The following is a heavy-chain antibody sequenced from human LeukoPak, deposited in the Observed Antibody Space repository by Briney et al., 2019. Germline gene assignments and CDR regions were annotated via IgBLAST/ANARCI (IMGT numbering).Heavy chain of an antibody. D-gene: IGHD4-23*01. CDR3: ASYRGAFFQH. Sequence: SETLSLTCAVYVGSFSGYYWSSIRQPPGKGLEWIGEINHSGSTNYNPSLKSRVTISVDTSKNQFSLKLSSVTAADTAVYYCASYRGAFFQHWGQGALVTVSS. V-gene: IGHV4-34*01. CDR2: INHSGST. CDR1: VGSFSGYY. J-gene: IGHJ1*01.